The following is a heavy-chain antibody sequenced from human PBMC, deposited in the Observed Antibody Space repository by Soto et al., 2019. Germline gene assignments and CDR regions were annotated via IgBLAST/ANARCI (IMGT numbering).Heavy chain of an antibody. CDR3: ARDYYDSSGYYFGY. D-gene: IGHD3-22*01. V-gene: IGHV4-30-2*01. Sequence: SETLSLTCAVSGGSISSGGYSWSWIRQPPGKGLEWIGYIYHSGGTYYNPSLKSRVTISLDRSKNQFSRKLSSVTAADTAVYYCARDYYDSSGYYFGYWGQGTLVTGSS. CDR1: GGSISSGGYS. CDR2: IYHSGGT. J-gene: IGHJ4*02.